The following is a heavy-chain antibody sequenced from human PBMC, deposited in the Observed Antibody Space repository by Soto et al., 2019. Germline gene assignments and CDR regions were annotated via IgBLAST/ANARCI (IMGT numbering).Heavy chain of an antibody. CDR3: ARELNLKQWRIRYNYYYYGMDV. CDR2: ISYDGDYK. CDR1: GFTFSDYG. V-gene: IGHV3-30*03. D-gene: IGHD6-19*01. Sequence: PGGSLRLSCVASGFTFSDYGMHWVSQAPGKGLEWVAVISYDGDYKYYADSVKGRFTISRDNSKNTLYLQMNSLRAEDTAVYYCARELNLKQWRIRYNYYYYGMDVWGQGTTVTVSS. J-gene: IGHJ6*02.